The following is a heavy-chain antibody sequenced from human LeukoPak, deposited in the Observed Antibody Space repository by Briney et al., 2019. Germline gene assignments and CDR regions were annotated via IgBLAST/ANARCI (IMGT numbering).Heavy chain of an antibody. Sequence: SETLSLTCTVSGGSISSYYWSWIRQPPAKGLEWIGYIYNSGSTNYNPSLKSPVTISVDTSKNQFSLKLSSVTAADTAVYYCACLTTADAFDIWGQGTMVTVSS. CDR3: ACLTTADAFDI. CDR1: GGSISSYY. V-gene: IGHV4-59*01. D-gene: IGHD3-22*01. J-gene: IGHJ3*02. CDR2: IYNSGST.